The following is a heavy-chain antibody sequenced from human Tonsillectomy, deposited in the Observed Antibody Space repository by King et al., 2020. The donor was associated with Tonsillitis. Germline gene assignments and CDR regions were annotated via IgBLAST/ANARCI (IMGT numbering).Heavy chain of an antibody. CDR3: AKKFGGNYFDY. CDR2: ISYDGSNK. Sequence: VQLVESGGGVVQPGRSLRLSCAASGFTFSSYGMHWVRQAPGKGLGWVAVISYDGSNKHYADSVKGRYTISRDNSKNTLYRQMNSRRDEDTAVYYCAKKFGGNYFDYWGQGTLVTVSS. CDR1: GFTFSSYG. D-gene: IGHD3-10*01. J-gene: IGHJ4*02. V-gene: IGHV3-30*18.